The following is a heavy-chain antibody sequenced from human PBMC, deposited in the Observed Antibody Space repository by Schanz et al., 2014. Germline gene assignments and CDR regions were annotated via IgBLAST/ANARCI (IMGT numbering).Heavy chain of an antibody. J-gene: IGHJ6*02. CDR2: ISDYNGKT. CDR3: ARHRFGVFYYGLDV. Sequence: QVQLVQSGAELRKPGTSVKVSCEASRYTFNTYGLNWVRQAPGLGLEWMGWISDYNGKTNYAQKFQDRVIMSTDRSSSTAYLELRSLTSDDSAIYYCARHRFGVFYYGLDVWGQGTTILVSS. CDR1: RYTFNTYG. D-gene: IGHD3-10*01. V-gene: IGHV1-18*01.